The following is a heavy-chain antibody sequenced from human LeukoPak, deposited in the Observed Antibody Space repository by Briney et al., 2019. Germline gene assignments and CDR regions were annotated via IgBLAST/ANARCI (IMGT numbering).Heavy chain of an antibody. CDR3: ARPSIRGVINY. V-gene: IGHV4-34*01. CDR2: INHSGST. D-gene: IGHD3-10*01. CDR1: GGSFSGYY. Sequence: PSETLSLTCAVYGGSFSGYYWSWIRQPPGKGLEWIGEINHSGSTNYNPSLKGRVTISVDTSKNQFSLKLSSVTAADTAVYYCARPSIRGVINYWGQGTLVTVSS. J-gene: IGHJ4*02.